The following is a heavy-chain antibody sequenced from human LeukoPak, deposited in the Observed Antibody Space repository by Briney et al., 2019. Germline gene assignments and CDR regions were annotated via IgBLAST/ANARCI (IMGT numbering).Heavy chain of an antibody. D-gene: IGHD3-3*02. CDR2: IYYSGST. CDR3: ARGRIFGVVIGSMDY. CDR1: GGSISSYY. V-gene: IGHV4-59*12. J-gene: IGHJ4*02. Sequence: SETLSLTCTVSGGSISSYYWSWIRQPPGKGLEWIGYIYYSGSTNYNPSLKSRVTISVDTSKNQFSLKLSSVTAADTAVYYCARGRIFGVVIGSMDYWGQGTLVTVSS.